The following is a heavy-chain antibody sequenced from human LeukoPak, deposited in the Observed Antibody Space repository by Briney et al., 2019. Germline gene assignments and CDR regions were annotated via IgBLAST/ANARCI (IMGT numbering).Heavy chain of an antibody. CDR1: GFTFSSYA. CDR3: AKDRGDHIAYPPHWYFDL. D-gene: IGHD2-21*01. J-gene: IGHJ2*01. V-gene: IGHV3-23*01. Sequence: GGSLRLSCAASGFTFSSYAMSWVRQAPGKGLEWVSAISGSGGSTYYADSVEGRFTISRDNSRNSLYLQMNSLRADDTAVYYCAKDRGDHIAYPPHWYFDLWGRGTLVTVSS. CDR2: ISGSGGST.